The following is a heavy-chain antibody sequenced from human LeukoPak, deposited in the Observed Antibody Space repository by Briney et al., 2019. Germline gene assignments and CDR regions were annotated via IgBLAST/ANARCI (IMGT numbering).Heavy chain of an antibody. CDR2: MSYDGRNT. J-gene: IGHJ4*02. Sequence: GRSLRLSCAASGFTFSSYAMHWVHQAPGKGLEWVAVMSYDGRNTYYADSVKGRFAISRDNSKNTLYLQMNSLRIEDTAVYYCAKVQLERRELLPNFDYWGQGTLVTVSS. CDR1: GFTFSSYA. CDR3: AKVQLERRELLPNFDY. D-gene: IGHD1-1*01. V-gene: IGHV3-30*18.